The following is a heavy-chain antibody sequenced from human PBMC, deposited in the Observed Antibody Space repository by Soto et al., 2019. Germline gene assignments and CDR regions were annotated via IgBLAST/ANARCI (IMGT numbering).Heavy chain of an antibody. Sequence: QVQLVQSGAEVKRPGASVRVSCKASGYSFNNYDIMWVRQAAGQGLEWMGWVNPNSGNTGYAQRFLGSVTMTRDTSIRTAYMELTSLTSEDTAVYYCARGRRANFAPWGQGTLVTVSS. CDR2: VNPNSGNT. CDR1: GYSFNNYD. CDR3: ARGRRANFAP. J-gene: IGHJ5*02. D-gene: IGHD3-9*01. V-gene: IGHV1-8*01.